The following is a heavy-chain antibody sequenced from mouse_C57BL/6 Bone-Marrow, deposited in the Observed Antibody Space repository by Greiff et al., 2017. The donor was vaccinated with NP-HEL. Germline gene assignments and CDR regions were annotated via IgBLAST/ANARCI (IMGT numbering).Heavy chain of an antibody. Sequence: VHVKQSGPELVKPGASVKISCKASGYSFTDYNMNWVKQSNGKSLEWIGVINPNYGTTSYNQKFKGKATLTVDQSSSTAYMQLNSLTSEDSAVYYCARGGGYDGDYYAMDYWGQGTSVTVSS. CDR2: INPNYGTT. CDR3: ARGGGYDGDYYAMDY. J-gene: IGHJ4*01. D-gene: IGHD2-2*01. V-gene: IGHV1-39*01. CDR1: GYSFTDYN.